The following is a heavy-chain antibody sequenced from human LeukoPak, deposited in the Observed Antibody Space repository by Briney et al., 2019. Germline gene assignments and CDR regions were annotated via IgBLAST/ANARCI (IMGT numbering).Heavy chain of an antibody. CDR2: IYPGDSDT. D-gene: IGHD3-22*01. J-gene: IGHJ4*02. CDR1: GYSLTSYW. Sequence: GESLKISCKGSGYSLTSYWIGWVRQVPGKGLEWMGIIYPGDSDTRYSPSFQGQVTISADKSISTAYLQWSSLKASDTAMYYCARAGDDSSGSTQYYFDYWGQGTLVTASS. CDR3: ARAGDDSSGSTQYYFDY. V-gene: IGHV5-51*01.